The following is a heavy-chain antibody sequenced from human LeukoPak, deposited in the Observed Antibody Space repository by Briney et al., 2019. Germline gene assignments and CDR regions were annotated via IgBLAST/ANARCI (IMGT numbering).Heavy chain of an antibody. D-gene: IGHD3-9*01. J-gene: IGHJ5*02. CDR3: ARGAYDILTGYYANWFDP. CDR2: IYHSGST. V-gene: IGHV4-4*02. Sequence: SGTLSLTCAVSGGSISSSNWWSWVRQPPGKGLEWIGEIYHSGSTNYNPSLKGRVTISVDKSKNQFSLKLSSVTAADTAVYYCARGAYDILTGYYANWFDPWGQGTLVTVSS. CDR1: GGSISSSNW.